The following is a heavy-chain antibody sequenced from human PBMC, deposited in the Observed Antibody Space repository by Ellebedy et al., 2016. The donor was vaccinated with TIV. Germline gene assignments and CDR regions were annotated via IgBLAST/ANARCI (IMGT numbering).Heavy chain of an antibody. D-gene: IGHD3-10*01. CDR1: GGSISSGDYY. CDR3: ARRWFGELYQRKSYRLKAFDI. CDR2: IYYSGST. V-gene: IGHV4-30-4*01. J-gene: IGHJ3*02. Sequence: MPSETLSLTCTVSGGSISSGDYYWSWIRQPPGKGLEWIGYIYYSGSTYYNPSPKSRVTISVDTSKNQFSLKLSSVTAADTAVYYCARRWFGELYQRKSYRLKAFDIWGQGTMVTVSS.